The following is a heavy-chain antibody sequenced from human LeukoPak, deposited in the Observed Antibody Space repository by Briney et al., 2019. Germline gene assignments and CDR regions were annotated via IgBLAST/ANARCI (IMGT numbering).Heavy chain of an antibody. J-gene: IGHJ3*02. CDR2: IYAGDSDT. V-gene: IGHV5-51*01. Sequence: GESLRISCKGSGYRFSNHWIGWVRQMPGKGVEWMGIIYAGDSDTRYSPSFQGQVTISADKSISTAYLQWSSLKASDTAIYYCASPTGVYYDSSGYNDPFDIWGQGTMVTVSS. CDR3: ASPTGVYYDSSGYNDPFDI. D-gene: IGHD3-22*01. CDR1: GYRFSNHW.